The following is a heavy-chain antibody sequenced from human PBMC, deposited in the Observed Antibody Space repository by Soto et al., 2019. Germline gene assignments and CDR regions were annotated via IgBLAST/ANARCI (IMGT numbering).Heavy chain of an antibody. CDR2: VSIGGST. J-gene: IGHJ4*02. CDR1: GLTISRYA. D-gene: IGHD2-15*01. CDR3: AKRRGAGGHFDY. V-gene: IGHV3-23*01. Sequence: GVSRSVACAASGLTISRYAPGWVRQGPGKGLEWVAVVSIGGSTHYADSVRGRFTISRDNSKNTLSLQMNSLTAEDTAVYFCAKRRGAGGHFDYWGQVALVTV.